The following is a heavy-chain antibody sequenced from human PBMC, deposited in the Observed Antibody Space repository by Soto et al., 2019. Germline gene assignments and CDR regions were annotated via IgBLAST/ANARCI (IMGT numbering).Heavy chain of an antibody. D-gene: IGHD3-3*01. CDR1: GGTFSSYA. Sequence: SVKVSCKASGGTFSSYAISWVRQAPGQGLEWMGGIIPIFGTANYAQKFQGRVTITADESTSTAYMELSSLRSEDTAVYYCASPKAIFGLSTFDYWGQGTLVTGSS. J-gene: IGHJ4*03. V-gene: IGHV1-69*13. CDR2: IIPIFGTA. CDR3: ASPKAIFGLSTFDY.